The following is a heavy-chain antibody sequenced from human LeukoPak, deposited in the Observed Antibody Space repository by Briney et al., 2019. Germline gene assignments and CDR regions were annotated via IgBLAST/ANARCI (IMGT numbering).Heavy chain of an antibody. CDR2: IIPIFGTA. V-gene: IGHV1-69*13. CDR3: ARDLTVTQYNWFDP. CDR1: GGTFSIYA. J-gene: IGHJ5*02. D-gene: IGHD4-11*01. Sequence: SVKVSCKASGGTFSIYAISWVRQAPGQGLGWMGGIIPIFGTANYAQKFQGRVTITADESTSTAYMELSSLRSEDTAVYYCARDLTVTQYNWFDPWGQGTLVTVSS.